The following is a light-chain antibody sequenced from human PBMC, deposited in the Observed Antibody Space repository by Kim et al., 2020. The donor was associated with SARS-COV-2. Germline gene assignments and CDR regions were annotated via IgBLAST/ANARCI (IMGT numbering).Light chain of an antibody. CDR3: QVWDSSSDHRV. Sequence: APGKTARINCGGNNIGSKRVHWYQQKPGQAPVLVIYYESDRPSGIPERFSGSNSGNTATLTISRVEAGDEADYYCQVWDSSSDHRVFGGGTQLTVL. CDR1: NIGSKR. V-gene: IGLV3-21*04. CDR2: YES. J-gene: IGLJ3*02.